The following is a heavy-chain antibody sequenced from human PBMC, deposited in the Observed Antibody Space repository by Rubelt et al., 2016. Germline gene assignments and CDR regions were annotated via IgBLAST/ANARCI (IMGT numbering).Heavy chain of an antibody. CDR2: IYHSGST. D-gene: IGHD3-3*01. J-gene: IGHJ5*02. Sequence: QLQLQESGPGLVKPSETLSLTCTVSGGSISSSNYYWGWIRQPPGKGLEWIGGIYHSGSTYYNPSPRSRVTLSVEPSKNNFPLARRSCSVGDTAVYYCARSGSRLNWFDPWGQGTLVTVSS. CDR3: ARSGSRLNWFDP. V-gene: IGHV4-39*07. CDR1: GGSISSSNYY.